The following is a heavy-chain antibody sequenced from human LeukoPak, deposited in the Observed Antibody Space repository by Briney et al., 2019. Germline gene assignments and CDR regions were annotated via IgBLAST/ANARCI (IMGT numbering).Heavy chain of an antibody. V-gene: IGHV1-2*02. Sequence: ASVKVSCKASGYTFTGYYMHWVRQAPGQGLEWMGWINPNSGGTNYAQKFQGRVTMTRDTSISTAYMELSRLRSDDTAVYYCARGPYSYGNAFDIWGRGTMVTVSS. CDR3: ARGPYSYGNAFDI. J-gene: IGHJ3*02. CDR2: INPNSGGT. CDR1: GYTFTGYY. D-gene: IGHD5-18*01.